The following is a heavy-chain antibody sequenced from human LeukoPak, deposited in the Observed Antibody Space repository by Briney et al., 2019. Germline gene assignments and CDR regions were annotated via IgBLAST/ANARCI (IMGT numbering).Heavy chain of an antibody. J-gene: IGHJ5*02. Sequence: SETLSLTRTVSGGSISSYYWSWMRQPAGKGLEWIGRIYSSGSTKYNPSLKSRVTMSVDTSKNQFSLKLSSVTAADTAVYYCARDKTGDYGDLNWFDPWGQGTLVTVSS. D-gene: IGHD4-17*01. V-gene: IGHV4-4*07. CDR2: IYSSGST. CDR3: ARDKTGDYGDLNWFDP. CDR1: GGSISSYY.